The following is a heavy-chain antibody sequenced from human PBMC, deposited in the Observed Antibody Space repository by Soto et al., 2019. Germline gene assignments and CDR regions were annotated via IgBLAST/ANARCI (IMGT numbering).Heavy chain of an antibody. V-gene: IGHV1-2*02. Sequence: ASVKVSCKASRYTFTDYYVHWVRQSPGQGLEWMGWINANSGVTKFPQKFQDRVIMTRDTSISTVYMELSRLTSDDTAVYYCARAGLTTLELATIYWGQGTQVTVSS. CDR3: ARAGLTTLELATIY. J-gene: IGHJ4*02. CDR2: INANSGVT. D-gene: IGHD5-12*01. CDR1: RYTFTDYY.